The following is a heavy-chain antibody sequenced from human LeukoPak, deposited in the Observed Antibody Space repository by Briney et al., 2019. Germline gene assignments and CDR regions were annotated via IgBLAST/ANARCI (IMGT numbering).Heavy chain of an antibody. Sequence: GGSLRLSCAASGFTFSTYAMSWVGHAPGKGMEWVSGINVGGTSTYCADSVQGRFTISRDNSRNTLHLQMNSLRAEDTALYYCATSYYYNAGGPFYFDFWGQGALVTVSS. J-gene: IGHJ4*02. CDR3: ATSYYYNAGGPFYFDF. CDR2: INVGGTST. CDR1: GFTFSTYA. V-gene: IGHV3-23*01. D-gene: IGHD3-10*01.